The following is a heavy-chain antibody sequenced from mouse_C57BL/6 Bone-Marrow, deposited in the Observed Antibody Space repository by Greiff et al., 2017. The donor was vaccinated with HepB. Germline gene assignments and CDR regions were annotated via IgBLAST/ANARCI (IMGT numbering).Heavy chain of an antibody. V-gene: IGHV1-19*01. CDR2: INPYNGGT. D-gene: IGHD1-1*01. J-gene: IGHJ2*01. CDR1: GYTFTDYY. Sequence: EVQLQQSGPVLVKPGASVKMSCKASGYTFTDYYMNWVKQSHGKSLEWIGVINPYNGGTSYNQKFKGKATLTVDKSSSTAYMELNSLTSEDAAVYYCAREGDYGRSHYWGQGTTLTVSS. CDR3: AREGDYGRSHY.